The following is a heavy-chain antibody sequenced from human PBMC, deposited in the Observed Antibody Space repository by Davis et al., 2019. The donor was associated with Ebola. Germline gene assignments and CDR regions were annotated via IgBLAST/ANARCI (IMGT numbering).Heavy chain of an antibody. CDR2: INPSSVFT. CDR3: ARAPRSMTQYYFDY. V-gene: IGHV1-46*01. Sequence: ASVKVSCKTSGYTFTTHSIHWVRQVPGQGLEWMGIINPSSVFTTYAQEFQGRGTVTRDTSTSTVYMELSSLRSEDTALYYCARAPRSMTQYYFDYWGQGTLVTVSS. J-gene: IGHJ4*02. D-gene: IGHD4-11*01. CDR1: GYTFTTHS.